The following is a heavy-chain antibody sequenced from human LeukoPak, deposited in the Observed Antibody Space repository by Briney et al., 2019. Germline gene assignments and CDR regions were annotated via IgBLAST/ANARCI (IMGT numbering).Heavy chain of an antibody. Sequence: SETLSLTCTVSGGSISSYYWSWIRQPPGKGLEWIGYIHYSGSTNYNPSLKSRVTISGDTSKNQFSLKLRSVTAADTAVYYCARRTTYVGWLPSESPSCFDYWGQGTLVTVSS. D-gene: IGHD3-10*02. J-gene: IGHJ4*02. CDR1: GGSISSYY. V-gene: IGHV4-59*08. CDR2: IHYSGST. CDR3: ARRTTYVGWLPSESPSCFDY.